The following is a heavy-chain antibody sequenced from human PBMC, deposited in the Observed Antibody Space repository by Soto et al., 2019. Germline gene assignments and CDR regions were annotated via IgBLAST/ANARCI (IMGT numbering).Heavy chain of an antibody. V-gene: IGHV3-23*01. CDR2: ISGSGGST. CDR1: GFTFSSYA. D-gene: IGHD2-15*01. J-gene: IGHJ4*02. CDR3: AKPDCSGGSCYLEFFYFDF. Sequence: GGSLRLSCAASGFTFSSYAMSWVRQAPGKGLEWVSAISGSGGSTYYADSVKGRFTISRDNSKNTLYLQMNSLRAEDTAVYYCAKPDCSGGSCYLEFFYFDFWGQGILVTVSS.